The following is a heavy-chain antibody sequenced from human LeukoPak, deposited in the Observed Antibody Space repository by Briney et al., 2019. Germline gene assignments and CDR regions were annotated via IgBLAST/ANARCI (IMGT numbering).Heavy chain of an antibody. V-gene: IGHV3-64D*06. D-gene: IGHD3-9*01. CDR2: IGPNGAST. CDR1: GFTFSNHF. Sequence: GGSLRLSCSTSGFTFSNHFMHWVRQATGKGLEYVSSIGPNGASTLYADSVKGRFTISRDNSKNALYLQLTSLRLEDTALYYCVKDLTGTWSFDYWGQGTLVTVSS. CDR3: VKDLTGTWSFDY. J-gene: IGHJ4*02.